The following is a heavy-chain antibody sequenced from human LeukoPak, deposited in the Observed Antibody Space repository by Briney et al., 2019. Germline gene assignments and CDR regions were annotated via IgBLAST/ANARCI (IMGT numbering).Heavy chain of an antibody. Sequence: TGGSLRLSCAASGFTLRNYGIHWVREAPGKGVEWVTFIRFNGNKKYYIDAVKGRFTISRDNAKNTVYLKMNSLKPEDTAVYYCAKDAFEGSPYNHFFSGYYADYWGQGSLVTVSS. D-gene: IGHD3-3*01. CDR1: GFTLRNYG. J-gene: IGHJ4*02. CDR3: AKDAFEGSPYNHFFSGYYADY. CDR2: IRFNGNKK. V-gene: IGHV3-30*02.